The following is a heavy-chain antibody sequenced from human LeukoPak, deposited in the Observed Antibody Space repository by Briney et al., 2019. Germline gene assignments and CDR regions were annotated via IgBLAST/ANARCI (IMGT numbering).Heavy chain of an antibody. Sequence: GGSLRLSCAASGFTFSSYSMNWVRQDPGKGLEWVSRISDSGAATYYADSVKGRFTISRDNSKNTLYLHMNSLRADDTAVYYCAKVDIPMGRLINSWGQGTLVSVSS. CDR1: GFTFSSYS. D-gene: IGHD5-18*01. CDR2: ISDSGAAT. V-gene: IGHV3-23*01. CDR3: AKVDIPMGRLINS. J-gene: IGHJ4*02.